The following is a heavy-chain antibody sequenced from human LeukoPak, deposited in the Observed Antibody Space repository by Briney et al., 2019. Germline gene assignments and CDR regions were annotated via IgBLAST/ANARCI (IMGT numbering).Heavy chain of an antibody. Sequence: GGSLRLSCAASGFTFRKYWLHWVRQAPGKGLVWVSRINPDDESTSYADSVKGRFTISRDNSNNTLFVQMNSLRAEDTAVYYCAKSRSGSANWALQIFDNWGQGALVTVSS. CDR2: INPDDEST. D-gene: IGHD1-1*01. J-gene: IGHJ4*02. CDR3: AKSRSGSANWALQIFDN. V-gene: IGHV3-74*01. CDR1: GFTFRKYW.